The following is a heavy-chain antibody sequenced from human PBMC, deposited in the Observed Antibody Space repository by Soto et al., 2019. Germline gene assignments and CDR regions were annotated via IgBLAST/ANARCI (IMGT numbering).Heavy chain of an antibody. J-gene: IGHJ1*01. CDR2: IYSGGST. Sequence: GGSLRLSCAASGFTVSSNYMSWVRQAPGKGLEWVSVIYSGGSTYYADSVKGRFTISRDNSKNTLYLQMNSLRAEDTAVYYCARDQPGYSHGYRLGYWGQGTLVTVSS. V-gene: IGHV3-66*01. CDR3: ARDQPGYSHGYRLGY. CDR1: GFTVSSNY. D-gene: IGHD5-18*01.